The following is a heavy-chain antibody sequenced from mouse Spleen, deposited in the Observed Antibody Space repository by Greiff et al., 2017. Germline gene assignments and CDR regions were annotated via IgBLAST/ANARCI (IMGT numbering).Heavy chain of an antibody. D-gene: IGHD2-3*01. V-gene: IGHV3-8*02. CDR2: ISYSGST. Sequence: VQLQQSGPSLVKPSQTLSLTCSVTGDSITSGYWNWIRKFPGNKLEYMGYISYSGSTYYNPSLKSRISITRDTSKNQYYLQLNSVTTEDTATYYCARGDGYSGDDAMDYWGQGTSVTVSS. J-gene: IGHJ4*01. CDR1: GDSITSGY. CDR3: ARGDGYSGDDAMDY.